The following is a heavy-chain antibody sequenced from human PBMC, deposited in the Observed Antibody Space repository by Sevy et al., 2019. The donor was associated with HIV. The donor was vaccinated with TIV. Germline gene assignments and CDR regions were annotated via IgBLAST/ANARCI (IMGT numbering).Heavy chain of an antibody. J-gene: IGHJ5*02. CDR2: IYTSGST. V-gene: IGHV4-61*02. Sequence: SETLSLTCTVSGGSISSGSYYWSWIRQPAGKGLEWIGRIYTSGSTNYNPSLKSRVTISVDPSKNPFSLKLSSVTAADTALYYCARELFLIAAAGRFWFDPWGQGTLVTVSS. D-gene: IGHD6-13*01. CDR1: GGSISSGSYY. CDR3: ARELFLIAAAGRFWFDP.